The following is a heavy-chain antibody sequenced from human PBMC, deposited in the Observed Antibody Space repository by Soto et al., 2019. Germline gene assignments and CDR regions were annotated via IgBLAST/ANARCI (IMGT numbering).Heavy chain of an antibody. D-gene: IGHD4-4*01. CDR3: ARAKLVYSNYDGYYYYGMDV. V-gene: IGHV3-13*01. J-gene: IGHJ6*02. CDR1: GFTFSSYD. CDR2: IGTAGDT. Sequence: GGSLRLSCAASGFTFSSYDMHWVRQATGKGLDWVSAIGTAGDTYYPGSVKGRFTISRENAKNSLYLQMNSLRAGDTAVYYCARAKLVYSNYDGYYYYGMDVWGQGTTVTVSS.